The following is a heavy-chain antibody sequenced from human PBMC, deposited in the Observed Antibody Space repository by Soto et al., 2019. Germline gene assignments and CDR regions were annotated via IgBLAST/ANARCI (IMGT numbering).Heavy chain of an antibody. CDR1: GYTFTRYG. J-gene: IGHJ4*02. V-gene: IGHV1-18*01. CDR2: ISTYNGAT. CDR3: ARDGDCSGGSCYSAFRQFDY. Sequence: QVPLVQSGAEVKKPGASVRVSCKASGYTFTRYGLSWVRQAPGQGLEWMGWISTYNGATNYAQKLQGRVTMTTDTSARTAYMELRSLRSDDTAVYYCARDGDCSGGSCYSAFRQFDYWGQGTLVTVSS. D-gene: IGHD2-15*01.